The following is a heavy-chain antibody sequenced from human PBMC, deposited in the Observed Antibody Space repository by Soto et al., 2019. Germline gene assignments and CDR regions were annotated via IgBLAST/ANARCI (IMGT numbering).Heavy chain of an antibody. J-gene: IGHJ6*02. CDR1: GGSISSGGYS. CDR2: IYHGGYT. CDR3: ARAHYGDYGYGMDV. Sequence: QLQLQESGSGLVKPSQTLSLTCAVSGGSISSGGYSWSWIRQPPGKGLEWIGYIYHGGYTYYNPSLKSRVTISVDRSKNQFSLKLSSGTAADTAVYYCARAHYGDYGYGMDVWGQGTTVTVSS. D-gene: IGHD4-17*01. V-gene: IGHV4-30-2*01.